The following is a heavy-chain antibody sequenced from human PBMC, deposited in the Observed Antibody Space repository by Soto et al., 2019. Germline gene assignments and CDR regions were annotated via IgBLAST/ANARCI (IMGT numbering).Heavy chain of an antibody. D-gene: IGHD7-27*01. Sequence: TLSLTCAVSGDSMTRSVWWTWVRQPPGKGLEWIGEVFHTGSTNYNPSLKSRVTMSVDKSTNGFSLKVTSVTAADTAIYYCARKAWVRFDYWGQGALVTVSS. CDR3: ARKAWVRFDY. V-gene: IGHV4-4*02. J-gene: IGHJ4*02. CDR2: VFHTGST. CDR1: GDSMTRSVW.